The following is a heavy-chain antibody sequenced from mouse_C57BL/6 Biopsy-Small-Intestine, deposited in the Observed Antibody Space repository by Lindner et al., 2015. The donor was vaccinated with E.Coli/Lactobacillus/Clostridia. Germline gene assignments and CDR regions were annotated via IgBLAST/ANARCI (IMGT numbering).Heavy chain of an antibody. CDR3: ARFTTVLDY. Sequence: VQLQESGAELVRPGTSVKVSCKASGYALTYYLIEWVKQRPGQGLEWIGMINPGSGDTYYNEKFKGKATLTADKSSSTAYMQLSSLTSEDSAVYFCARFTTVLDYWGQGTTLAVSS. V-gene: IGHV1-54*01. CDR2: INPGSGDT. J-gene: IGHJ2*01. CDR1: GYALTYYL. D-gene: IGHD1-1*01.